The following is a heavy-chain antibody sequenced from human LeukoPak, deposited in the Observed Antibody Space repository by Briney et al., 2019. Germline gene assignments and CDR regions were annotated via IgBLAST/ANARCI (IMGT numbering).Heavy chain of an antibody. D-gene: IGHD6-19*01. V-gene: IGHV1-3*01. CDR3: ARVGKIGSGWPLGY. CDR1: GYTFTTYA. CDR2: INAGNGNT. J-gene: IGHJ4*02. Sequence: ASVKVSCKASGYTFTTYAMHWVRQAPGQRLEWMGWINAGNGNTKYSQKFQGRVTITRDTSASTAHMELSSLRSEDTAMYYCARVGKIGSGWPLGYWGQGTLVTVSS.